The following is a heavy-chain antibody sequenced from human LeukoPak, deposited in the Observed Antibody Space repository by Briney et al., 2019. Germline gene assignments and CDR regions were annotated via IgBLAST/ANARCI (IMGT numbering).Heavy chain of an antibody. D-gene: IGHD3-10*01. J-gene: IGHJ3*02. CDR1: GGSISSSSYS. V-gene: IGHV4-39*07. Sequence: SETLSLTCTVSGGSISSSSYSWVWIRQPPGKGLEWIGSMYYSGGTYYNPPLKSRVTMSVDTSKNQFSLKLSSVTAADTAVYYCASGIWFGEDAFDIWGQGTMVTVSS. CDR3: ASGIWFGEDAFDI. CDR2: MYYSGGT.